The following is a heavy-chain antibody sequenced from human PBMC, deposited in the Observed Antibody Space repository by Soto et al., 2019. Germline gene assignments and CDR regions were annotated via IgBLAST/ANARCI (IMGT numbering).Heavy chain of an antibody. CDR3: ARDQGYCSSTSCPAEVWFDP. J-gene: IGHJ5*02. V-gene: IGHV3-30-3*01. D-gene: IGHD2-2*01. CDR2: ISYDGSNK. Sequence: GGSLRLSCAASGFTFSSYAMHWVRQAPGKGLEWVAVISYDGSNKYYADSVKGRFTISRDNSKNTLYLQMNSLRAEETAVYYCARDQGYCSSTSCPAEVWFDPWGQGTLVTVSS. CDR1: GFTFSSYA.